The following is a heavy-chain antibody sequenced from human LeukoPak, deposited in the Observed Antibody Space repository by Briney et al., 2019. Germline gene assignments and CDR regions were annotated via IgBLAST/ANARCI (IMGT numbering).Heavy chain of an antibody. D-gene: IGHD3-10*01. CDR1: GGSFSGYY. Sequence: PSETLSLTCAVYGGSFSGYYWSWIRQPPGKGLEWIGEINHSGSTNYNPSLKSRVTISVDTSKNQFSLKLSSVTAADTAVYYCAREGPYGSGSYFSDYWGQGTLVTVSS. V-gene: IGHV4-34*01. CDR3: AREGPYGSGSYFSDY. CDR2: INHSGST. J-gene: IGHJ4*02.